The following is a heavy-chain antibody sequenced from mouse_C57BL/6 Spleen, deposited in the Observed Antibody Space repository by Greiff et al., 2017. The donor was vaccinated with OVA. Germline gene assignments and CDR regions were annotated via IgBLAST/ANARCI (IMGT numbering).Heavy chain of an antibody. D-gene: IGHD2-2*01. CDR2: INPGSGGT. Sequence: QVQLQQSGAELVRPGTSVKVSCKASGYAFTNYLIEWVKQRPGQGLEWIGVINPGSGGTNYNEKFKGKATLTADKSSSTAYMQLSSLTSEDSAVYFCARGGYDGDYHAMDYWGQGTSVTVSS. V-gene: IGHV1-54*01. CDR3: ARGGYDGDYHAMDY. J-gene: IGHJ4*01. CDR1: GYAFTNYL.